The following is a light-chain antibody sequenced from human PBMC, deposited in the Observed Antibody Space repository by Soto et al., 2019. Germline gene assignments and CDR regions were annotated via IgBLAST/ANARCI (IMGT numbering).Light chain of an antibody. CDR1: QSVGNNY. CDR3: QKYGNSPT. Sequence: EIVLTQSPGTLSLSPGERATLSCRASQSVGNNYLAWYQQKPGQAPRLLIYVASSRATGIPYRCSGSGSGTDFTVTISRQEPEDFAVYYCQKYGNSPTFGQGTKVEIK. CDR2: VAS. V-gene: IGKV3-20*01. J-gene: IGKJ1*01.